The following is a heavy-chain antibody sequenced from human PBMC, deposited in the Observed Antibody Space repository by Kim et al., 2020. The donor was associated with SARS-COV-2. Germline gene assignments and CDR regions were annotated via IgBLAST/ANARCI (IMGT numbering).Heavy chain of an antibody. J-gene: IGHJ5*02. V-gene: IGHV4-39*07. CDR2: INYRGST. Sequence: SETLSLTCVVSGGSINSRSYYWGWIRQPPGKGLEWIGSINYRGSTYYNPSLKSRVTISLDTSKDQFSRKLTSVTAADTAVYYCAAESSSWHWFDPWGQGTLVTVSS. CDR1: GGSINSRSYY. D-gene: IGHD6-13*01. CDR3: AAESSSWHWFDP.